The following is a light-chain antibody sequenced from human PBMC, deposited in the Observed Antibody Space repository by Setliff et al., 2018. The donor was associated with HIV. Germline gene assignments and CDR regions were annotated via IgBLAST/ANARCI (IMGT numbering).Light chain of an antibody. CDR2: EVS. V-gene: IGLV2-23*02. CDR1: SSDIGSYNF. Sequence: QSALTQPASVSGSPGQSITISCTGTSSDIGSYNFVSWYQQYPGKAPKLIIYEVSKWPSGVPNHFSGSKSGNTASLTISGLETEDEAEYYCCSYASTGGLVFGTGTKV. CDR3: CSYASTGGLV. J-gene: IGLJ1*01.